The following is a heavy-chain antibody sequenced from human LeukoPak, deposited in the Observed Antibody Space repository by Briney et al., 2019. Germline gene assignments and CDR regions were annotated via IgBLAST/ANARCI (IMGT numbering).Heavy chain of an antibody. CDR3: VRDDGGGSSRDAFDI. Sequence: GASVKVSCKASGYTFTSYGISWVRQAPGQGLEWMGWISAYNGNTNYAQKLQGRVTMTTDTSTSTAYMELRSLRSDGTAVYYCVRDDGGGSSRDAFDIWGQGTMVTVSS. D-gene: IGHD2-15*01. CDR1: GYTFTSYG. J-gene: IGHJ3*02. V-gene: IGHV1-18*01. CDR2: ISAYNGNT.